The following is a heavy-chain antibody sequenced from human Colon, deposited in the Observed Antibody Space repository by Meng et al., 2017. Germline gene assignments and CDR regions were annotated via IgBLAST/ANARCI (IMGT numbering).Heavy chain of an antibody. CDR2: IYYSGTT. V-gene: IGHV4-59*01. J-gene: IGHJ5*02. Sequence: QVHLQESGPGLGTPSETLSLTCTCSGGSISNYYWSWIRQPPGKGLEWIGYIYYSGTTNYNPSLKSRVTISIDTSKNQFSLKLNSVTAADTAVYYCAGDSSGYNWLDPWGQGTLVTVSS. CDR1: GGSISNYY. D-gene: IGHD6-19*01. CDR3: AGDSSGYNWLDP.